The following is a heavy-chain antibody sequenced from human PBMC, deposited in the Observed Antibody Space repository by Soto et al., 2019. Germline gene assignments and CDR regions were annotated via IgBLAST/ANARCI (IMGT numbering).Heavy chain of an antibody. Sequence: SQTLSLTCAISGDSVSSNSAAWNWIRQSPSRGLEWLGRTYYRSKWYNDYAVSVKSRITINPDTSKNQFSLQLNSVTPEDTAVDYCARGGYYDSSGSPTDFDYWGQGTLVTVSS. V-gene: IGHV6-1*01. CDR1: GDSVSSNSAA. D-gene: IGHD3-22*01. J-gene: IGHJ4*02. CDR2: TYYRSKWYN. CDR3: ARGGYYDSSGSPTDFDY.